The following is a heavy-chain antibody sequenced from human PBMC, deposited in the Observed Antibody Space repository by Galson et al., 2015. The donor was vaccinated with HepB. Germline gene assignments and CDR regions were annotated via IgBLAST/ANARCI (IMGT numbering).Heavy chain of an antibody. Sequence: LRLSCAASGFTFSSNNMHWVRQAPGKGLEWVAVIWLDGSNRYHADSVKGRFTISRDNSKNTLFLQMSSQRVEDTAVYYCARDKDDAMDVWGQGTTVTVSS. CDR2: IWLDGSNR. CDR3: ARDKDDAMDV. CDR1: GFTFSSNN. V-gene: IGHV3-33*08. D-gene: IGHD2-15*01. J-gene: IGHJ6*02.